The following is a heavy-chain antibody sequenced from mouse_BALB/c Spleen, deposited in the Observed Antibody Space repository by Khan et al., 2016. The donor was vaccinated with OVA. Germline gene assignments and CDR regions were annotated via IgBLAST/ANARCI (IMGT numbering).Heavy chain of an antibody. CDR3: ARGNYYGYYFDY. CDR1: GYSITSGYA. J-gene: IGHJ2*01. D-gene: IGHD1-1*01. CDR2: ISYSGGT. V-gene: IGHV3-2*02. Sequence: EVQLVESGPGLVKPSQSLSLTCTVTGYSITSGYAWNWIRQFPGNKLEWMDYISYSGGTSYNPSLKSRISITRDTSKNQFFLQLNSVTTEDTATYYCARGNYYGYYFDYWGQGTTRTVSS.